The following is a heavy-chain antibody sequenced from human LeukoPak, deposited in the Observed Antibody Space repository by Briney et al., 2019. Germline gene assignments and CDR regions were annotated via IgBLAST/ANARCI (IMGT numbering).Heavy chain of an antibody. CDR2: ISSSSSYI. V-gene: IGHV3-21*01. CDR1: GVTFSSYA. Sequence: GGSLRLSCAASGVTFSSYAMSWVRQAPWKGLEWVSSISSSSSYIYYADSVKGRFTISRDNAKNSLYLQMNSLRAEDTAVYYCARRLRGAWEDYWGQGTLVTVSS. D-gene: IGHD3-10*01. CDR3: ARRLRGAWEDY. J-gene: IGHJ4*02.